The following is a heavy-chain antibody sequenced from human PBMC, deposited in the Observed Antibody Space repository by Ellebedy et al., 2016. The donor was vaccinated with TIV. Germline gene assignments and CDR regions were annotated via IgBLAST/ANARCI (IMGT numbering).Heavy chain of an antibody. CDR1: GDSGSSNSPN. D-gene: IGHD4/OR15-4a*01. J-gene: IGHJ6*02. Sequence: SQTLSLTCAISGDSGSSNSPNWNWIRQSPSRGLEWEGRTYYRSKWYYEYAVSVYRRITINPDTSNNQLSLHLNSVTPEDTAVYYCARDHSWCYSCADVWGQGTTVTVSS. CDR3: ARDHSWCYSCADV. CDR2: TYYRSKWYY. V-gene: IGHV6-1*01.